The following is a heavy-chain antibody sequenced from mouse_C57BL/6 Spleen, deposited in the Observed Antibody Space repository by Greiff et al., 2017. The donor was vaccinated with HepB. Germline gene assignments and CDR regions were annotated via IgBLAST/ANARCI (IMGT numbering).Heavy chain of an antibody. D-gene: IGHD1-1*01. CDR2: INPNNGGT. J-gene: IGHJ4*01. CDR3: ARVFGSPYAMDY. Sequence: VQLQQSGPELVKPGASVKISCKASGYTFTDYYMNWVKQSHGKSLEWIGDINPNNGGTSYNQKFKGKATLTVDKSSSTAYMELRSLTSEDSAVYYCARVFGSPYAMDYWGQGTSVTVSS. CDR1: GYTFTDYY. V-gene: IGHV1-26*01.